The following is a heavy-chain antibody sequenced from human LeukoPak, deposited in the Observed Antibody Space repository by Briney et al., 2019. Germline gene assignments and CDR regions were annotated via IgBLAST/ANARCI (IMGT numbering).Heavy chain of an antibody. CDR1: GFTFSSYG. D-gene: IGHD1-26*01. CDR2: ISYDGSNK. Sequence: PGRSLRLSCAASGFTFSSYGMHWVRQAPGKGLEWGAVISYDGSNKYYADSVKGRFTISRDNSKNTLYLQMNSLRAEDTAVYYCAKDLYRIVGVTRGTFDIWGQGTMVTV. J-gene: IGHJ3*02. V-gene: IGHV3-30*18. CDR3: AKDLYRIVGVTRGTFDI.